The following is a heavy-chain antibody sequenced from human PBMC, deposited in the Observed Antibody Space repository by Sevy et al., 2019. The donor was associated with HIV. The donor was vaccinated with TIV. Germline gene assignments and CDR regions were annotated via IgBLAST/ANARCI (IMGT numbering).Heavy chain of an antibody. Sequence: SETLSLTCTVSGYSISSGYYWGWIRQPPGKGLEWIGSIYHSGSTYYNPSLKSRVTISVDTSKNQFFLKLSCVTAADTAVYYCARDGGVAARSMAYYYYGMDVWGQGTTVTVSS. CDR2: IYHSGST. CDR3: ARDGGVAARSMAYYYYGMDV. D-gene: IGHD6-6*01. V-gene: IGHV4-38-2*02. J-gene: IGHJ6*02. CDR1: GYSISSGYY.